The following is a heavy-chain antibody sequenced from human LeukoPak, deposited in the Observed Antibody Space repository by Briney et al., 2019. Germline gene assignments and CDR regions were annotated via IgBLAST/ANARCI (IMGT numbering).Heavy chain of an antibody. J-gene: IGHJ5*02. CDR1: GYTFTSYA. CDR2: INTNTGNP. V-gene: IGHV7-4-1*02. CDR3: ARDTGFYGSGSPAFDP. D-gene: IGHD3-10*01. Sequence: ASVKVSCKASGYTFTSYAMNWVRQAPGQGLEWMGRINTNTGNPTYAQGFTGRFVFSLDTSVSTAYLQISSLKAEDTAVYYCARDTGFYGSGSPAFDPWGQGTLVTVSS.